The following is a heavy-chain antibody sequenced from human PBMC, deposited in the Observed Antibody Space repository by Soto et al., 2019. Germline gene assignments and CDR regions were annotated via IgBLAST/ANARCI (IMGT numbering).Heavy chain of an antibody. CDR1: GGSISSYY. CDR3: ARDPTYYDILTGYYWGAFDI. V-gene: IGHV4-59*01. J-gene: IGHJ3*02. D-gene: IGHD3-9*01. Sequence: SETLSLTCTVSGGSISSYYWSWIRQPPGKGLEWIGYIYYSGSTNYNPSLKSRVTISVDTSKNQFSLKLSSVTAADTAVYYCARDPTYYDILTGYYWGAFDIWGQGTMVTVSS. CDR2: IYYSGST.